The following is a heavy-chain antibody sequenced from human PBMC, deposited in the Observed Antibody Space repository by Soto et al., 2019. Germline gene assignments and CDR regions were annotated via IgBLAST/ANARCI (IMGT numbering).Heavy chain of an antibody. CDR1: GFTFSSYG. V-gene: IGHV3-33*01. J-gene: IGHJ5*02. CDR2: IWYDGSNK. CDR3: AREREATMLRWFDP. Sequence: GGSLRLSCAASGFTFSSYGMHWVRQAPGKGLEWVAVIWYDGSNKYYADSVKGRFTISRDNSKNTLYLQMNSLRAEDTAVYYCAREREATMLRWFDPWGQGTLVTVSS. D-gene: IGHD3-10*02.